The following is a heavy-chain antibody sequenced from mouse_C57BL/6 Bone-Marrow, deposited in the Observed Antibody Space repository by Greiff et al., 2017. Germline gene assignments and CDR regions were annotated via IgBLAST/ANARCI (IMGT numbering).Heavy chain of an antibody. Sequence: EVHLVESGGGLVKPGGSLKLSCAASGFTFSSYAMSWVRQTPEKRLEWVATISDGGSYTYYPDNVKGRFTISRDNAKNNLYLQMSHLQSEDTTMYYCASHFTTVVANYAMDYWGQGTSVTVSS. CDR2: ISDGGSYT. D-gene: IGHD1-1*01. J-gene: IGHJ4*01. CDR3: ASHFTTVVANYAMDY. CDR1: GFTFSSYA. V-gene: IGHV5-4*01.